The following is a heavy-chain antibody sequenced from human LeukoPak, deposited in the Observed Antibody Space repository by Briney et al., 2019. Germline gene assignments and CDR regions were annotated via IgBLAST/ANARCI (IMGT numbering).Heavy chain of an antibody. J-gene: IGHJ4*02. CDR3: SNDLTLDY. D-gene: IGHD1-1*01. V-gene: IGHV1-69-2*01. Sequence: ASVKVSCKASGYTFTDYYMHWVQQAPGKGLAWVGRVAPDNGEAVFAKNFQDRVIITADTSTNTAYMEMRTLRSEDTAVYYCSNDLTLDYWGQGTLVTVSS. CDR1: GYTFTDYY. CDR2: VAPDNGEA.